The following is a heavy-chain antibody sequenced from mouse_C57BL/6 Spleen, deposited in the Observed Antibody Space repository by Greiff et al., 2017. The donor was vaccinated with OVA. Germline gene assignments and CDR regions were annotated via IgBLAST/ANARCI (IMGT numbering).Heavy chain of an antibody. CDR2: INPNNGCT. CDR1: GYTFTDYY. CDR3: AVWLRRTYYAMDY. J-gene: IGHJ4*01. V-gene: IGHV1-18*01. Sequence: EVQLQQSGPELVKPGASVKISCKASGYTFTDYYMDWVKQSPGKSLEWIGDINPNNGCTIYNQKFKGKATLTVDKSSSTAYMELRSLTSADTAVYYCAVWLRRTYYAMDYWGQGTSVTVSS. D-gene: IGHD2-2*01.